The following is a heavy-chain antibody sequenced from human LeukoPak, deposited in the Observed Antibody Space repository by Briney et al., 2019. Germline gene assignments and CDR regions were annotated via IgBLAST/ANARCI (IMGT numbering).Heavy chain of an antibody. CDR3: ARENRRAQQQLDRSQWYYGMDV. Sequence: GGSLRLSCAASGFTFSSNAMSWVRQAPGKGLEWVSAISAGGGTTYYADSVKGRFTISRDNSKNTLYLQMNSLRAEDTAVYYCARENRRAQQQLDRSQWYYGMDVWGQGTTVTVSS. J-gene: IGHJ6*02. CDR1: GFTFSSNA. CDR2: ISAGGGTT. V-gene: IGHV3-23*01. D-gene: IGHD6-13*01.